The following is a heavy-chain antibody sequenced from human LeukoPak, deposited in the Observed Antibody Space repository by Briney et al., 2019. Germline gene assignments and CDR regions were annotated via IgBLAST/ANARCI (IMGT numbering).Heavy chain of an antibody. Sequence: LGASVKVSCKASGYTFTGYYMHWVRQAPGQGLEWMGWINPNSGGTNYAQKFQGRVTMTRDTSISTAYMELSRLRSDDTAVYYCASSYCSSTSCPSAYYYYYMDVWGKGTTVTVSS. J-gene: IGHJ6*03. CDR1: GYTFTGYY. CDR2: INPNSGGT. CDR3: ASSYCSSTSCPSAYYYYYMDV. D-gene: IGHD2-2*01. V-gene: IGHV1-2*03.